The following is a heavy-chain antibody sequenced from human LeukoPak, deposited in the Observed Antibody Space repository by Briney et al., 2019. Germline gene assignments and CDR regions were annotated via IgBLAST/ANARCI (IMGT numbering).Heavy chain of an antibody. CDR1: GFTFSSYS. D-gene: IGHD6-13*01. CDR3: ARDSYSSSWYYFDY. Sequence: PGGSLRLSCAASGFTFSSYSMNWVRQAPGKGLEWVSYISSSSSTIYYADSVKGRFTISRDNAKNSLYLQMNSLRVEDTAVYYCARDSYSSSWYYFDYWGQGTLVTVSS. CDR2: ISSSSSTI. V-gene: IGHV3-48*04. J-gene: IGHJ4*02.